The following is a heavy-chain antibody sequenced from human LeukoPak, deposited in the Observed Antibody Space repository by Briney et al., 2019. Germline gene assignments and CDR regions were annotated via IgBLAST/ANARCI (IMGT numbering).Heavy chain of an antibody. CDR1: GGSISRSSYY. Sequence: SETLSLTCTVSGGSISRSSYYWGWIRQPPGKGLEWIGSIYYSGSTYYNPSLKSRVTISVDTSKNQFSLKLSSVTAADTAVYYCARHRYYYRSGSYYGAPYYMDVWGKGTTVTISS. CDR2: IYYSGST. V-gene: IGHV4-39*01. J-gene: IGHJ6*03. CDR3: ARHRYYYRSGSYYGAPYYMDV. D-gene: IGHD3-10*01.